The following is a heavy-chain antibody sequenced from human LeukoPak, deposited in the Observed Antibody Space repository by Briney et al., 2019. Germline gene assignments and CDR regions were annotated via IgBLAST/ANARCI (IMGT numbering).Heavy chain of an antibody. Sequence: PSETLSLTCTVSGGSISSYYWSWIRQPPGKGLEWIGYIYYSGSTNYNPSLKSRVTISVDTSKNQFSLKLSSVTAADTAVYYCARDYTAVAADWFFDLWGRGTLVTVSS. CDR2: IYYSGST. D-gene: IGHD6-19*01. V-gene: IGHV4-59*01. J-gene: IGHJ2*01. CDR1: GGSISSYY. CDR3: ARDYTAVAADWFFDL.